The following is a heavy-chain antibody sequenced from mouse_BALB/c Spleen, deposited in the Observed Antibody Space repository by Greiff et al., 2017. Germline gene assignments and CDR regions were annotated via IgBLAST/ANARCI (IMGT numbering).Heavy chain of an antibody. CDR3: ARHRAMDY. CDR1: GFTFSSYT. V-gene: IGHV5-12-2*01. CDR2: ISNGGGST. Sequence: DVQLVESGGGLVQPGGSLKLSCAASGFTFSSYTMSWVRQTPEKRLEWVAYISNGGGSTYYPDTVKGRFTISRDNAKNTLYLQMSSLKSEDTAMYYCARHRAMDYWGQGTSVTVSS. J-gene: IGHJ4*01.